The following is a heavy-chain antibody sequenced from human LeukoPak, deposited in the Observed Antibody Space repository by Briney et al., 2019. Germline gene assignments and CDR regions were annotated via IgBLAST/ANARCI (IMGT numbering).Heavy chain of an antibody. CDR2: IYSGST. D-gene: IGHD3-3*01. V-gene: IGHV4-39*01. CDR3: ARHRKYDFWSGYFDY. Sequence: SETLSLTCTVSGGSISSSSYYWGWIRQPPGKGLEWIGSIYSGSTYYNPSLKSRVTISVDTSKNQFSLKLSSVTAADTAVYYCARHRKYDFWSGYFDYWGQGTLVTVSS. J-gene: IGHJ4*02. CDR1: GGSISSSSYY.